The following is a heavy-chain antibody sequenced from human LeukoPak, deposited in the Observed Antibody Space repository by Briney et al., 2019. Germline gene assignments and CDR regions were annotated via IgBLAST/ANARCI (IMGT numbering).Heavy chain of an antibody. V-gene: IGHV1-2*02. CDR2: INPNSGGT. Sequence: ASVKVSCKASGHTFTGYYMHWVRRAPGQGLEWMGWINPNSGGTNYAQKFQGRVTMTRDTSISTAYMELSRLRSDNTAVYYCARDGGYDRYYYYYMDVWGKGTTVTVSS. CDR1: GHTFTGYY. J-gene: IGHJ6*03. CDR3: ARDGGYDRYYYYYMDV. D-gene: IGHD5-12*01.